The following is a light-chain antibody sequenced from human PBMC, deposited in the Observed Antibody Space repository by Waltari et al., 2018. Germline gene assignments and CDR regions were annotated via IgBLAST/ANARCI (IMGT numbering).Light chain of an antibody. J-gene: IGKJ1*01. CDR2: GAS. Sequence: CRASQSVSRVVAWYQQKPGQAPRLLIYGASNRATGSPDRLSGSGSGTDFSLTISRLEPEDFAVYYCQHYVRLPVTFGQGTKVEIK. CDR1: QSVSRVV. V-gene: IGKV3-20*01. CDR3: QHYVRLPVT.